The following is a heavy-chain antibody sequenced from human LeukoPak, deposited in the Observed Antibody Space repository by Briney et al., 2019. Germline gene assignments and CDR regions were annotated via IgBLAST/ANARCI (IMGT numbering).Heavy chain of an antibody. CDR2: FYTSGST. V-gene: IGHV4-61*02. CDR1: GGSISSGSYY. D-gene: IGHD5-12*01. Sequence: SETLSLTCTVSGGSISSGSYYWSWIRQPAGKGLEWIGRFYTSGSTNYNPYLKSRVTISADTSKNEFSLKLSSVTAADTAVYYCARDGYRVTGYYYYLDVWGKGTTVIVSS. J-gene: IGHJ6*03. CDR3: ARDGYRVTGYYYYLDV.